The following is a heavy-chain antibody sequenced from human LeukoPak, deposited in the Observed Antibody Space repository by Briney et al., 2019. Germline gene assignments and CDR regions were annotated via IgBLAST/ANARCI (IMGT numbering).Heavy chain of an antibody. V-gene: IGHV1-18*01. CDR3: ASSNSGSYSVDY. J-gene: IGHJ4*02. D-gene: IGHD1-26*01. CDR2: ISAYNGNT. CDR1: GYTFTSYG. Sequence: GASVKVSCKASGYTFTSYGISWVRQAPGQGLEWMGWISAYNGNTNYAQKFQGRVTITADESTSTAYMELSSLRSEDTAVYYCASSNSGSYSVDYWGQGTLVTVSS.